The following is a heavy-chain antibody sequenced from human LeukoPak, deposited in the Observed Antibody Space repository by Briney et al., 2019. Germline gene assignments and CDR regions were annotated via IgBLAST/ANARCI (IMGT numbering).Heavy chain of an antibody. Sequence: SESLSLTCVVYGGSFSGYYWTWIRQPPGKGLEWIGYISYSGSTNYNPSLKSRVTILVDTSKNQFSLNLNSVTAADTAVYYCATYSGSYSNWGQGTLVTVSS. CDR3: ATYSGSYSN. V-gene: IGHV4-59*01. CDR1: GGSFSGYY. D-gene: IGHD1-26*01. J-gene: IGHJ4*02. CDR2: ISYSGST.